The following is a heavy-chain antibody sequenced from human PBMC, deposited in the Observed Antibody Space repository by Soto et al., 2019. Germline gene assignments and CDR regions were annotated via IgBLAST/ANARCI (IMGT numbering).Heavy chain of an antibody. Sequence: SETLSLTCTVSGGSISSYYCSWIRRPPGKGLEWIGYIYYSGSTNYNPSLKSRVTISVDTSKNQFSLKLSSVTAADTAVYYCARGEAGRYYGSGSYSYYYYMDVWGKGTTVTVSS. V-gene: IGHV4-59*01. CDR1: GGSISSYY. CDR2: IYYSGST. CDR3: ARGEAGRYYGSGSYSYYYYMDV. D-gene: IGHD3-10*01. J-gene: IGHJ6*03.